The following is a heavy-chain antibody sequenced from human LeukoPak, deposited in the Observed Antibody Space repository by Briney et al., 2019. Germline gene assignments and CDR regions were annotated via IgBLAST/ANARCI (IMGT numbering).Heavy chain of an antibody. D-gene: IGHD5-18*01. CDR3: AKRGYSYGYLFDY. CDR1: GFTFSSYW. Sequence: AGGSLRLSCAAPGFTFSSYWMHWVRQVPGKGLVWVSRINSDGSSTLYADSVKGRFTISRDNAKNTLYLQMSSLRAEDTAVYYCAKRGYSYGYLFDYWGQGTLVTVSS. V-gene: IGHV3-74*01. CDR2: INSDGSST. J-gene: IGHJ4*02.